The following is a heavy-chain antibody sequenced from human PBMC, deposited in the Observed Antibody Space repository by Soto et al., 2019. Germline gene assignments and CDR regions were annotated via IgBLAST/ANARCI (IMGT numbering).Heavy chain of an antibody. Sequence: PSETLSPTGPVSVGTISSDYYYWNWIRHLPGRGLEWVGYASSSGYTYYHPSLKSRLSISLDPSKNPFSLTLYSVTAVDTAVYYCARPPRYCPNGAGSSYWYFDLWGRGTLVTVSS. CDR1: VGTISSDYYY. CDR2: ASSSGYT. J-gene: IGHJ2*01. D-gene: IGHD2-8*01. CDR3: ARPPRYCPNGAGSSYWYFDL. V-gene: IGHV4-31*03.